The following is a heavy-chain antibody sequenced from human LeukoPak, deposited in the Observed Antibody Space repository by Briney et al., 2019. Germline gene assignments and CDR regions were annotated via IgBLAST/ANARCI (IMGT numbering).Heavy chain of an antibody. D-gene: IGHD3-3*01. CDR2: MNPNSGNT. J-gene: IGHJ6*02. V-gene: IGHV1-8*01. CDR1: GYTFTSYD. Sequence: ASVKVSCKASGYTFTSYDINWVRQATGHGLEWMGWMNPNSGNTGYAQKFQGRVTMTRNTSISTAYMELSSLRSEDTAVYYCARTYYDFWSGYYAAQGDYYYYGMDVWGQGTTVTVSS. CDR3: ARTYYDFWSGYYAAQGDYYYYGMDV.